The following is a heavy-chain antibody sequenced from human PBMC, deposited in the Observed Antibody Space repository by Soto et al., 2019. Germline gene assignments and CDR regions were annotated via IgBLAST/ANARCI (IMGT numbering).Heavy chain of an antibody. J-gene: IGHJ6*04. CDR1: GYTFTAYY. V-gene: IGHV1-2*04. D-gene: IGHD3-10*01. Sequence: ASVKVSCKASGYTFTAYYMHWVRQAPGQGLEWMGWINPNSGGTNYAQQFQGWVTMTRDTSISTAYMELSRLRSDDTAVYYCAREISGSLLRVFYVGGKGTTATGSS. CDR2: INPNSGGT. CDR3: AREISGSLLRVFYV.